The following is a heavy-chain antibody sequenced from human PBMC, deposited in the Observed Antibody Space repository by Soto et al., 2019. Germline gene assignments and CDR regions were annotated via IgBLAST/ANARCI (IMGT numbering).Heavy chain of an antibody. CDR2: ISAYNGNT. CDR3: ARERGYSGSYYPIYYYYYGMDV. Sequence: ASVKVSCKASGYTFTSYGISRVRQAPGQGLEWMGWISAYNGNTNYAQKLQGRVTMTTDTSTSTAYMELRSLRSDDTAVYYCARERGYSGSYYPIYYYYYGMDVWGQGTTVTVSS. D-gene: IGHD1-26*01. J-gene: IGHJ6*02. V-gene: IGHV1-18*01. CDR1: GYTFTSYG.